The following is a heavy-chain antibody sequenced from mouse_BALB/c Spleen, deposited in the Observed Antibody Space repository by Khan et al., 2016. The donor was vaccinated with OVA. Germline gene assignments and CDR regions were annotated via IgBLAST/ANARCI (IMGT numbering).Heavy chain of an antibody. D-gene: IGHD1-1*01. CDR2: INPSTDYT. Sequence: QVQLKQSGAELAKPGASVKMSCKASGYTFTNYWMHWVKQRPGQGLDWIGFINPSTDYTEYNQKFKDKATLTADKSSSTAYMQLTSLTSEDSALFYCENDGDTSAWMTYWGQGTLVTVSA. V-gene: IGHV1-7*01. J-gene: IGHJ3*01. CDR3: ENDGDTSAWMTY. CDR1: GYTFTNYW.